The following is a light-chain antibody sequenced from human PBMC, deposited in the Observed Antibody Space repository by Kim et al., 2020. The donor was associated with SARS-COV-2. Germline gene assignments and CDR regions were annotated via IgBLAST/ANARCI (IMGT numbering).Light chain of an antibody. V-gene: IGLV10-54*01. CDR2: RNN. CDR3: SAWDRSLSAVV. J-gene: IGLJ2*01. Sequence: QAGLTQPPSLSKDLRQTATLTCTGNSNNVGYEGAVWLQQHQGHPPKLLFYRNNNRPSGISERLSASRSSNTASLTITGLQPEDEAYYYCSAWDRSLSAVVFGGGTQLTVL. CDR1: SNNVGYEG.